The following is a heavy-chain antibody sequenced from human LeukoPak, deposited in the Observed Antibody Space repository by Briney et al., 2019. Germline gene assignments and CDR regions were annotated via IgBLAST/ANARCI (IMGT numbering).Heavy chain of an antibody. J-gene: IGHJ4*02. CDR1: GGSFSGYY. CDR2: INHSGST. Sequence: SETLSLTCAVYGGSFSGYYWSWIRQPPGKGLEWIGEINHSGSTNYNPSLKSRVTISVDTSKNQFSLKLSSVTAADTAVYYCAIASSGYSSSWVDYWGQGTLVTVSS. V-gene: IGHV4-34*01. D-gene: IGHD6-13*01. CDR3: AIASSGYSSSWVDY.